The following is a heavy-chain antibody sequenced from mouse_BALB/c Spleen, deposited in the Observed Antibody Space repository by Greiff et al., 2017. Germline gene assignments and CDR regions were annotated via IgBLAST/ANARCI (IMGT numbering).Heavy chain of an antibody. CDR1: GFSLTSYG. CDR2: IWRGGST. Sequence: QVHVKQSGPSLVQPSQSLSITCTVSGFSLTSYGVHWVRQSPGKGLEWLGVIWRGGSTDYNAAFMSRLSITKDNSKSQVFFKMNSLQADDTAIYYCATLDGYYEGGAMDYWGQGTSVTVSS. J-gene: IGHJ4*01. V-gene: IGHV2-5-1*01. D-gene: IGHD2-3*01. CDR3: ATLDGYYEGGAMDY.